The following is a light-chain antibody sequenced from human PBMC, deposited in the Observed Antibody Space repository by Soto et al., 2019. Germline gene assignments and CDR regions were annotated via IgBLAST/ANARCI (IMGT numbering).Light chain of an antibody. J-gene: IGKJ5*01. CDR2: DAS. Sequence: ETVMTQSPATLSVSPGERATLSCRASQSVSSKLAWYQQKPGQAPRLLIYDASNRATGIPARFSGSGSGTDFTLTISSLEPEDFAVYYCQQRSNWPSITFGQGTRLEI. CDR1: QSVSSK. V-gene: IGKV3-11*01. CDR3: QQRSNWPSIT.